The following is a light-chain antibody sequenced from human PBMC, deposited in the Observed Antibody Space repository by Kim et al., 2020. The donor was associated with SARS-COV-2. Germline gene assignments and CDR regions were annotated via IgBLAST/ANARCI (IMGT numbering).Light chain of an antibody. J-gene: IGLJ2*01. CDR1: NLGDKY. CDR3: QAWDSSTVI. V-gene: IGLV3-1*01. CDR2: QDH. Sequence: SPGQTATITCSGDNLGDKYTCWYQQKPGQSPVVVIYQDHQRPSGIPERFSGSNSGNTATLTISGTQAVDEADYYCQAWDSSTVIFGGGTQLTVL.